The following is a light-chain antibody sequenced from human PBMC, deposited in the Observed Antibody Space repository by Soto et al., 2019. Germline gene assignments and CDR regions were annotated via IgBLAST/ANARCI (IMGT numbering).Light chain of an antibody. V-gene: IGLV2-14*01. CDR3: SSYTTTTTPVV. Sequence: QSALTQPASVSGSPGQSITISCTGTSGDIGTYDYVSWYQHHPGKAPKLMIYEVTNRPSGVSDRFSGSKSGKTASLTISGLQAEDEADYYCSSYTTTTTPVVFGGGTQLTVL. CDR2: EVT. J-gene: IGLJ2*01. CDR1: SGDIGTYDY.